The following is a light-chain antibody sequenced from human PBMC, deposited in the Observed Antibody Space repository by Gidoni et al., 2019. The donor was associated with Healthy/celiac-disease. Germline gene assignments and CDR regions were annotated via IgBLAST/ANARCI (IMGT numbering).Light chain of an antibody. V-gene: IGKV1-33*01. CDR3: QQYDNLPLT. CDR2: DAS. CDR1: QDISNY. Sequence: DNQITRSPSSLSASVGDRVTITCQASQDISNYLNWYQQKPGKTPKLLIYDASNWETGGPSRFSGSGSGTDFTFTISSLQPEDIAIYYCQQYDNLPLTFGGGTKVEIK. J-gene: IGKJ4*01.